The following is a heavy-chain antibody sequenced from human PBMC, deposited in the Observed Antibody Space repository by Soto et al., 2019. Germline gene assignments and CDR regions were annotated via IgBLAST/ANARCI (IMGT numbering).Heavy chain of an antibody. CDR2: IIPLFRTT. CDR3: ARDNDRLQLGGNYYYILDV. CDR1: GGTFSSSA. D-gene: IGHD4-4*01. J-gene: IGHJ6*02. Sequence: QVQLVQSGAEMKEPGSSVKVSCKTSGGTFSSSAISWLRQAPGQGLEWMGGIIPLFRTTDYAQKFQGRVTXAXDXPTSTAYMELSSLRSEDTAVYYCARDNDRLQLGGNYYYILDVWGQGTTITVSS. V-gene: IGHV1-69*05.